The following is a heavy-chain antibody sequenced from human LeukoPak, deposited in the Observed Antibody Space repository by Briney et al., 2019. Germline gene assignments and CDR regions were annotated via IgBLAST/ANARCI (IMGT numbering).Heavy chain of an antibody. Sequence: PGGSLRLSCAASGFTFSSYSMNWVRQAPGKGLEWVSSISSSSSYIYYADSVKGRFTISRDNAKNSLYLQMNSLRAEDTAVYYCARADSSGYRFDYWGQGTLVTVSS. CDR3: ARADSSGYRFDY. CDR1: GFTFSSYS. CDR2: ISSSSSYI. J-gene: IGHJ4*02. D-gene: IGHD3-22*01. V-gene: IGHV3-21*01.